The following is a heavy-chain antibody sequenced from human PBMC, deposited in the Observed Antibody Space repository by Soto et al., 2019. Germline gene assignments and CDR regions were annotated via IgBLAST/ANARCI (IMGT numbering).Heavy chain of an antibody. Sequence: SETLSLTCAVYGGSFSGYYWSWIRQPPGKGLEWIGEINHSGSTNYNPSLKSRVTISVDTSKNQFSLKLRSDDTAVYYCARDLQVPAAISGSYYYGMDVWGQGTTVTVSS. D-gene: IGHD2-2*02. V-gene: IGHV4-34*01. CDR1: GGSFSGYY. CDR2: INHSGST. CDR3: ARDLQVPAAISGSYYYGMDV. J-gene: IGHJ6*02.